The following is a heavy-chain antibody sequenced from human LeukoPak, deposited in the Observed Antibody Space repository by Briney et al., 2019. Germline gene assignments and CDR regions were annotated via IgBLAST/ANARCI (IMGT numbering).Heavy chain of an antibody. Sequence: SETLSLTCAVYGGSFSGYYWSWIRQPPGKGLEWIGEINHSGSTNYNPSLKSRVTISVDTSKNQFSLKLSSVTAADTAVYYCARALDYYDSSGYSRVFDYWGQGTLVTVSS. CDR3: ARALDYYDSSGYSRVFDY. CDR2: INHSGST. V-gene: IGHV4-34*01. J-gene: IGHJ4*02. CDR1: GGSFSGYY. D-gene: IGHD3-22*01.